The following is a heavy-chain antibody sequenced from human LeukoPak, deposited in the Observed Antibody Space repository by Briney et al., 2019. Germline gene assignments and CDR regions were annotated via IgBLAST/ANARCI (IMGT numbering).Heavy chain of an antibody. D-gene: IGHD3-10*01. V-gene: IGHV3-30*18. J-gene: IGHJ4*02. CDR1: GFTFSSYG. Sequence: GGSLRLSCAASGFTFSSYGMHWVRQAPGKGLEWVAVISYDGSNKYYADSVKGRFTISRDNSKNTLYLQMNSLRAEDTAVYYCAKDHAHYYSSGSYFDYWGQGTLVTVSS. CDR3: AKDHAHYYSSGSYFDY. CDR2: ISYDGSNK.